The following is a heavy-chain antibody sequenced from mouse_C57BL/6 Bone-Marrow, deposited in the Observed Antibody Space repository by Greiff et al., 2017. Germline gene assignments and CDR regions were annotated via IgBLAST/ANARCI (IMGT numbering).Heavy chain of an antibody. CDR2: IYPSDSET. J-gene: IGHJ4*01. Sequence: QVQLQQPGAELVRPGSSVKLSCKASGYTFTSYWMDWVKQRPGQGLEWIGNIYPSDSETYYNQKFKDKATLTVDKSSSTAYMQLSGLTSEDSAVYYCARRRYYAMDYWGQGTSVTVSS. CDR1: GYTFTSYW. V-gene: IGHV1-61*01. CDR3: ARRRYYAMDY.